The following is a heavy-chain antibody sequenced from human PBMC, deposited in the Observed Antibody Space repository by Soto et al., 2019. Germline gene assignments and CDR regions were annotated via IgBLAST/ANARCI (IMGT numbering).Heavy chain of an antibody. CDR2: MNPNSGNT. CDR3: ARGARTTVYYYGMDV. CDR1: GYTFTSYD. Sequence: ASVKVSCKASGYTFTSYDINWVRQATGQGLEWMGWMNPNSGNTGYAQKLQGRVTMTRNTSISTAYMELSSLRSEDTAVYYCARGARTTVYYYGMDVWGQGATVTVSS. J-gene: IGHJ6*02. D-gene: IGHD4-17*01. V-gene: IGHV1-8*01.